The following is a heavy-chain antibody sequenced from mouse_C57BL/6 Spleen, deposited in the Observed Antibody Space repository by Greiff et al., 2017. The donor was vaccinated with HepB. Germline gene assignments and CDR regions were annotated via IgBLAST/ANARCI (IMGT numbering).Heavy chain of an antibody. CDR2: IDPENGDT. Sequence: VQLQQSGAELVRPGASVKLSCTASGFNIKDDYMHWVKQRPEQGLEWIGWIDPENGDTEYASKFQGKATITADTSSNTAYLQLSSLTSEDTAVYYCTTGGGYWDYWGQGTTLTVSS. CDR3: TTGGGYWDY. J-gene: IGHJ2*01. V-gene: IGHV14-4*01. D-gene: IGHD2-3*01. CDR1: GFNIKDDY.